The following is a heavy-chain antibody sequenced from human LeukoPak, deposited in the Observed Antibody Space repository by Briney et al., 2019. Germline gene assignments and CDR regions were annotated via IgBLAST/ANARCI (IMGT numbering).Heavy chain of an antibody. CDR3: AKGKAVAGRDDAFDV. CDR1: GFTFSSYA. Sequence: KTGGSLRLSCAASGFTFSSYAMSWVRQAPGKGLEWVSAISGSGGSTYYADSVKGRFTISRDNSKNTLYLQMNSLRAEDTAVYYCAKGKAVAGRDDAFDVWGQGTMVTVSS. D-gene: IGHD6-19*01. V-gene: IGHV3-23*01. CDR2: ISGSGGST. J-gene: IGHJ3*01.